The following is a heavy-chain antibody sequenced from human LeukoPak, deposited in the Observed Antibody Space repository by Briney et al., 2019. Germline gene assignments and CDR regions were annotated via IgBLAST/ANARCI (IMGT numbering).Heavy chain of an antibody. D-gene: IGHD3-3*01. CDR3: ARDLTSRYDFWSGYYNGAFDI. Sequence: SETLSLTCTVSGGSISSYYWSWIRQPPGKGLEWIGYIYYSGSTNYNPSLKSRVTISVDTSKNQFSLKLSSVTAADTAVYYCARDLTSRYDFWSGYYNGAFDIWGQGTMVTASS. CDR2: IYYSGST. CDR1: GGSISSYY. J-gene: IGHJ3*02. V-gene: IGHV4-59*01.